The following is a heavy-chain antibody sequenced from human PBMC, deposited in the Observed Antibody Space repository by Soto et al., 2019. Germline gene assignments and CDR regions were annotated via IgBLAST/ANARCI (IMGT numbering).Heavy chain of an antibody. CDR1: GFTFSYYC. CDR2: ISSSGSTI. V-gene: IGHV3-11*01. CDR3: ASHKKRYSSSGIDY. Sequence: GGSRRRSCAASGFTFSYYCMSWIRQAPGKGLEWVSYISSSGSTIYYADSVNGRFTISRDNAKNSLYLQMNSLRAEDTAVYYCASHKKRYSSSGIDYWGQGTLVTVSS. D-gene: IGHD6-13*01. J-gene: IGHJ4*02.